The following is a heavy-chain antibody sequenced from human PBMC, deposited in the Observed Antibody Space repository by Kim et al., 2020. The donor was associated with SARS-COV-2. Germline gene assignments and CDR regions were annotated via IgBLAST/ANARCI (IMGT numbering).Heavy chain of an antibody. CDR3: ARLKDFWSGHYYYYMDV. CDR1: GGSISSYY. V-gene: IGHV4-59*01. J-gene: IGHJ6*03. CDR2: IYYSGST. D-gene: IGHD3-3*01. Sequence: SETLSLTCTVSGGSISSYYWSWIRQPPGKGLEWIGYIYYSGSTNYNPSLKSRVTISVDTSKNQFSLKLSSVTAADTAVYYCARLKDFWSGHYYYYMDVWGKGTTVTVSS.